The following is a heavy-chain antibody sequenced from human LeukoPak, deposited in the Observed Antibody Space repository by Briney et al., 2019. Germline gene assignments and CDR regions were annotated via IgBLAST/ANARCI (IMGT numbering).Heavy chain of an antibody. Sequence: SETLSLTCAVSGGSISSGGYSWSWLRQPPGQGLEWIGYIYHSGSTYYNPSLKSRVTISVDRSKNQFSLKLSSVTAADTAVYYCARDSSSWQFDYWGQGTLVTVSS. CDR1: GGSISSGGYS. CDR3: ARDSSSWQFDY. CDR2: IYHSGST. J-gene: IGHJ4*02. D-gene: IGHD6-13*01. V-gene: IGHV4-30-2*01.